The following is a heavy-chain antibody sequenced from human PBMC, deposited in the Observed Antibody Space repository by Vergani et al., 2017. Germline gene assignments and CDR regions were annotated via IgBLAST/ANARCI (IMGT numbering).Heavy chain of an antibody. CDR3: ARVRVGATIGL. Sequence: QVQLVQSGAEVRKPGASVKVSCKASGYTFSSYDINWVRQAPGQGLEWMGWMNPNSGNTNYAQKLQGRVTMTTDTSTSTAYMELRSLRSDDTAVYYCARVRVGATIGLWGQGTLVTVSS. D-gene: IGHD1-26*01. V-gene: IGHV1-18*01. CDR1: GYTFSSYD. CDR2: MNPNSGNT. J-gene: IGHJ4*02.